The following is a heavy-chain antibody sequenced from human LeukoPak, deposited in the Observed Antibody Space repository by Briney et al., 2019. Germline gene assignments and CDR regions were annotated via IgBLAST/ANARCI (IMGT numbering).Heavy chain of an antibody. CDR3: ARNTYDAFDI. CDR1: GFTFDDYA. D-gene: IGHD2-8*01. Sequence: GRSLRLSCAASGFTFDDYAMHWVRQAPGKGLEWVSGISWNSGSIGYADSVKGRFTISRDNAKNSLYLQMNSLRAEDTALYYCARNTYDAFDIWGRGTMVTVSS. V-gene: IGHV3-9*01. CDR2: ISWNSGSI. J-gene: IGHJ3*02.